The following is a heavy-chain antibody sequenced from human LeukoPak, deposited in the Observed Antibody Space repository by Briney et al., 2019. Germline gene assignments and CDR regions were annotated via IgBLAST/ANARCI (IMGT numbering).Heavy chain of an antibody. D-gene: IGHD3-22*01. CDR2: IYTSGST. CDR3: AREEDYYDSSGHSSYFDY. J-gene: IGHJ4*02. V-gene: IGHV4-4*07. Sequence: SETLSLTCTISGGSISSYYWSWIRQPAGKELEWIGRIYTSGSTTYNPSLKSRVTMSVDTSKKQFSLKLRSVTAADTAVYYCAREEDYYDSSGHSSYFDYWGQGTLVTVSS. CDR1: GGSISSYY.